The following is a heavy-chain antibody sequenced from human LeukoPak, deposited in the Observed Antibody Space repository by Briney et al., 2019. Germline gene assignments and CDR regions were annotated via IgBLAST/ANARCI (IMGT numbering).Heavy chain of an antibody. CDR1: GGSISSSSYY. Sequence: SETLSLTCTVSGGSISSSSYYWGWIRQPPGKGLEWIGSIYYSGSTYYNPSLKSRVTISVDTSENQFSLKLSSVTAADTAVYYCASVYYYDSSGYYTDYFDYWGQGTLVTVSS. J-gene: IGHJ4*02. CDR2: IYYSGST. V-gene: IGHV4-39*01. CDR3: ASVYYYDSSGYYTDYFDY. D-gene: IGHD3-22*01.